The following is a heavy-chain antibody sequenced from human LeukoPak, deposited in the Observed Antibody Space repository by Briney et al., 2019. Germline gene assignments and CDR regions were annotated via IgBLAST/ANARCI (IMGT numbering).Heavy chain of an antibody. CDR2: IYNSGST. CDR3: ARGPRYDYVWGSYRNLDY. CDR1: GVSISIYY. D-gene: IGHD3-16*02. J-gene: IGHJ4*02. Sequence: PSETLSLTCTVSGVSISIYYWSWVRQPPGKGLEWIGYIYNSGSTIYNPSLKSRATISADTSKNQFSLKLSSVTAADTAVYYCARGPRYDYVWGSYRNLDYWGQGTLVTVSS. V-gene: IGHV4-59*12.